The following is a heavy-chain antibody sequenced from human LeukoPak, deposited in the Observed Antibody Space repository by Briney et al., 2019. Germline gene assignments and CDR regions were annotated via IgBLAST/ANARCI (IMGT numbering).Heavy chain of an antibody. J-gene: IGHJ4*02. CDR2: IKQDGSER. CDR1: GFTFSNYW. Sequence: GGSLRLSCAASGFTFSNYWMAWVRQAPGKGLEWVANIKQDGSERYYVDSVKGRFTISRDNAKNSLHLQMSSLRVEDTAVYYCARDRGTLWGQGTLVTVSP. D-gene: IGHD3/OR15-3a*01. CDR3: ARDRGTL. V-gene: IGHV3-7*01.